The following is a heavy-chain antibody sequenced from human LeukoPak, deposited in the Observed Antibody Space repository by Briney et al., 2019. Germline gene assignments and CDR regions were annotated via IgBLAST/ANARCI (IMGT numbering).Heavy chain of an antibody. Sequence: GGSLRLSCAASGFTFSSYSMNWIRQAPGKGLEWVSSISGSSSYIYYADSVKGRFTISRDNAKNSLYLQMNSLRAEDTAVYYCARDQSSVAGTTYNWSDPWGQGTLVTVSS. D-gene: IGHD6-19*01. CDR1: GFTFSSYS. CDR2: ISGSSSYI. V-gene: IGHV3-21*01. J-gene: IGHJ5*02. CDR3: ARDQSSVAGTTYNWSDP.